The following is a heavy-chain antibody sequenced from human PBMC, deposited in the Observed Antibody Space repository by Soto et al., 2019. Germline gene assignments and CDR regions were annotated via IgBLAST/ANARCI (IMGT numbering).Heavy chain of an antibody. Sequence: QVQLQESGPGLVKPSQTLSLTCTVSGGSISSGGHYWNWIRQHPGKGLEWIGYIYYSGSTYYNPSLKSRVTISVDTSKNQFSLKLSSVTAADTAVYYCARDQACDYTSPGDYYYYGMDVWGQGTTVTVSS. CDR2: IYYSGST. V-gene: IGHV4-31*03. CDR3: ARDQACDYTSPGDYYYYGMDV. J-gene: IGHJ6*02. D-gene: IGHD4-17*01. CDR1: GGSISSGGHY.